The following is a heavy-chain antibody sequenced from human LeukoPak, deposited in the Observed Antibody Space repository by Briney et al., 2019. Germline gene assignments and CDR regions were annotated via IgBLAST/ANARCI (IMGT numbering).Heavy chain of an antibody. J-gene: IGHJ4*02. V-gene: IGHV3-21*04. D-gene: IGHD6-19*01. CDR3: AKGLYSSGWYGWDY. CDR1: GFTFNTYE. Sequence: GGSLRLSCAASGFTFNTYEMNWVRQAPGKGLEWVAAISSSSRDIFYADSVKGRFSISRDNAKNSLYLQMNSLRAEDMALYYCAKGLYSSGWYGWDYWGQGTLVTVSS. CDR2: ISSSSRDI.